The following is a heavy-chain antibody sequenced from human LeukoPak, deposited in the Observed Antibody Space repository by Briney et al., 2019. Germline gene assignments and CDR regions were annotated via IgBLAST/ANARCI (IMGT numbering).Heavy chain of an antibody. D-gene: IGHD4-17*01. J-gene: IGHJ4*02. CDR1: GFTFSSYG. CDR2: INQDGSEK. CDR3: ARSYGAFSGPVAY. V-gene: IGHV3-7*01. Sequence: GGSLRLSCAASGFTFSSYGMHWVRQAPGKGLEWVANINQDGSEKHYVDSVKGRFTISRDNAKNSLYLQMNSLRAEDTAVYYCARSYGAFSGPVAYWGQGTLVTLSS.